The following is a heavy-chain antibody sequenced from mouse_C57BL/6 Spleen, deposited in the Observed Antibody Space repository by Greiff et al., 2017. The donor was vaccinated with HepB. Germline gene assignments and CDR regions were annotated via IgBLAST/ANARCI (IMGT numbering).Heavy chain of an antibody. CDR1: GFSFNTYA. V-gene: IGHV10-1*01. D-gene: IGHD2-2*01. Sequence: EVMLVESGGGLVQPKGSLKLSCAASGFSFNTYAMNWVRQAPGKGLEWVARIRSKSNNYATYYADSVKDRFTISRDDSESMLYLQMNNLKTEDTAMYYCVRHNYYGYDVFAMDYWGQGTSVTVSS. CDR3: VRHNYYGYDVFAMDY. J-gene: IGHJ4*01. CDR2: IRSKSNNYAT.